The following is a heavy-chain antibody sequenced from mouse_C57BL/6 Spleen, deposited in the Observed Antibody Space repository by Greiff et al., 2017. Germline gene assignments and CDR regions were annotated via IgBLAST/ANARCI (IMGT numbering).Heavy chain of an antibody. CDR2: IYPGSGST. D-gene: IGHD1-2*01. CDR3: ARSSLLRPYYAMDY. J-gene: IGHJ4*01. Sequence: QVQLQQPGAELVKPGASVTMSCKASGYTFTSYWITWVKQRPGHGLEWIGDIYPGSGSTNYNEKFKSKATLTVDTSSSTAYMQLSSLTSEDSAVXYCARSSLLRPYYAMDYWGQGTSVTVSS. V-gene: IGHV1-55*01. CDR1: GYTFTSYW.